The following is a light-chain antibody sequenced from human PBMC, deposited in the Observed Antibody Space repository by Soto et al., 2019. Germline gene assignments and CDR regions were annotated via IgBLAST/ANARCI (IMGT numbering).Light chain of an antibody. J-gene: IGLJ1*01. CDR2: DVS. CDR3: CSYAGSYTYV. CDR1: TSGVGGYNY. V-gene: IGLV2-11*01. Sequence: QSVLTQPHSVSGSPGQSVTISCTGTTSGVGGYNYVSWYQQHPGKAPKLLIYDVSRRPSGVPDRFSGSKSGNTASLTISGLQAEDEAGYYCCSYAGSYTYVFGTGTKLTVL.